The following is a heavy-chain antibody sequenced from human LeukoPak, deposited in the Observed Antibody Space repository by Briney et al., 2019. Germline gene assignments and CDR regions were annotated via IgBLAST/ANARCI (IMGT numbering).Heavy chain of an antibody. D-gene: IGHD3-22*01. Sequence: PSETLSLTCTVSGGSISSYYWSWIRQPPGKGLEWIGYIYYSGSTNYNPSLKSRVTISVDTSKNQFSLKLSSVTAADTAVYYCARGYPDRSAYTGDWSWYFDLWGRGTLVTVSS. V-gene: IGHV4-59*01. CDR1: GGSISSYY. CDR2: IYYSGST. J-gene: IGHJ2*01. CDR3: ARGYPDRSAYTGDWSWYFDL.